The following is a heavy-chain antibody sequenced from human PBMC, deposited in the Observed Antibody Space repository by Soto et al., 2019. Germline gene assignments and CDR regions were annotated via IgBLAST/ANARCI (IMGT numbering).Heavy chain of an antibody. J-gene: IGHJ5*02. CDR2: IYWDDDK. CDR3: GRVVDFLTNYYLGWVDP. CDR1: GFSLSTSGVG. Sequence: QITLKESGPTVVKPTQTLTLTCTFSGFSLSTSGVGVGWIRQPPGKALEWLALIYWDDDKRYSPSLTSRLTITKDTSKNQVVLTMTDMDPMDTGTYYCGRVVDFLTNYYLGWVDPWGQGILVTVSS. V-gene: IGHV2-5*02. D-gene: IGHD3-9*01.